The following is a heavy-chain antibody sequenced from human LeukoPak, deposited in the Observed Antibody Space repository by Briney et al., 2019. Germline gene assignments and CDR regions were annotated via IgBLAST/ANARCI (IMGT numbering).Heavy chain of an antibody. CDR2: VIGNNEKT. CDR3: ARDPGSFLSGSGWLNWFEP. V-gene: IGHV1-18*04. Sequence: ASFKISCKASGYTITRYGSTWVRQAPGQGLEWMGWVIGNNEKTNYAQKFQGRVTMTTDTSTSTAYMELRRLRSDDTAVYYCARDPGSFLSGSGWLNWFEPWGQGTLVTVSS. CDR1: GYTITRYG. J-gene: IGHJ5*02. D-gene: IGHD6-19*01.